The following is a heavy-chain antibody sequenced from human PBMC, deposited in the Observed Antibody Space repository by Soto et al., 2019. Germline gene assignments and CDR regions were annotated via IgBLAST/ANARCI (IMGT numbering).Heavy chain of an antibody. V-gene: IGHV1-18*04. CDR1: GYTFTSYG. CDR2: ISAYNGNT. J-gene: IGHJ4*02. Sequence: RASVKVSCKASGYTFTSYGISWVRQAPGQGLEWMGWISAYNGNTNYAQKLQGRVTMTTDTSTSTAYMELRSLRSDDTAVYYCARVGPIEYSSSIDFDYWGQGTLVTVSS. CDR3: ARVGPIEYSSSIDFDY. D-gene: IGHD6-6*01.